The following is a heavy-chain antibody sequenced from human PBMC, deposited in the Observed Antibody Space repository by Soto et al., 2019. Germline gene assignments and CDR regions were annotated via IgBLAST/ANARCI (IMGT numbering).Heavy chain of an antibody. CDR3: ARSRYCTNGVCYMGPGLEFAY. Sequence: SVKVSCKASGVTFSSYAISWVRQAPGQGLEWMGGIIPLFGTANYAQKFQGRVTITADESTSTAYMELSSLRSEDRAVYYCARSRYCTNGVCYMGPGLEFAYWGQGTLVTVSS. V-gene: IGHV1-69*13. D-gene: IGHD2-8*01. CDR1: GVTFSSYA. J-gene: IGHJ4*02. CDR2: IIPLFGTA.